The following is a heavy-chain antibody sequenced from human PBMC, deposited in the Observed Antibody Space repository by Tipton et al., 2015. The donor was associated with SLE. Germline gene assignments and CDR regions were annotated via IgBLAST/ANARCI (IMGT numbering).Heavy chain of an antibody. Sequence: SRRLSCAASGFTFSSYDTHWVRQATGKGLEWVSAIGTAGDTYYPGSVKGRFTISRENAKNSLYLQMNSLRAGDTAVYYCAISFPPGSPGGPSEAISAHWYLDPGGRGPLPTVPS. J-gene: IGHJ2*01. V-gene: IGHV3-13*01. D-gene: IGHD3-16*01. CDR3: AISFPPGSPGGPSEAISAHWYLDP. CDR1: GFTFSSYD. CDR2: IGTAGDT.